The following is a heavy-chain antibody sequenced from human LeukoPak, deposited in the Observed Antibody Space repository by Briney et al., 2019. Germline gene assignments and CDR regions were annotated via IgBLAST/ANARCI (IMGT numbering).Heavy chain of an antibody. CDR1: GFPFSNYA. Sequence: PGGSLRLSCAASGFPFSNYAMSWVRQAPGKGLEWVSAISGSGGSTYYADSVKGRFTISRDNSKNTLYLQMNSLRAEDTAVYYCAKLTWGVSDYWGQGTLVTVSS. J-gene: IGHJ4*02. V-gene: IGHV3-23*01. CDR2: ISGSGGST. CDR3: AKLTWGVSDY. D-gene: IGHD3-10*01.